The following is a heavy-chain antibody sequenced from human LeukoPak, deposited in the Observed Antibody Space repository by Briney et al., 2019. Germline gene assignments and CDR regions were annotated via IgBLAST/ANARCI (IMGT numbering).Heavy chain of an antibody. J-gene: IGHJ6*03. V-gene: IGHV4-39*07. CDR2: INHSGST. Sequence: PSETLSLTCTVSGGSISSSSYYWGWIRQPPGKGLEWIGEINHSGSTNYNPSLKSRVTISVDTSKNQFSLKLSSVTAADTAVYYCARVIAARPLGYYYYMDVWGKGTTVTVSS. CDR1: GGSISSSSYY. D-gene: IGHD6-6*01. CDR3: ARVIAARPLGYYYYMDV.